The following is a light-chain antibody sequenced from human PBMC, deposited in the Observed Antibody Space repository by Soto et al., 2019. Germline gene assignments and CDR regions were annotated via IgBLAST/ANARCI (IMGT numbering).Light chain of an antibody. CDR1: NSNIGSNT. J-gene: IGLJ1*01. Sequence: QSVLTRPPSASGTPGQRVTISCSGNNSNIGSNTVNWYQQLPGTAPKLLIYYDNLRPSGVPDRISGSKSGTSASLAISGLQSDVEADYYCAAWDDSLNGRVFGTGTKVTVL. CDR3: AAWDDSLNGRV. CDR2: YDN. V-gene: IGLV1-44*01.